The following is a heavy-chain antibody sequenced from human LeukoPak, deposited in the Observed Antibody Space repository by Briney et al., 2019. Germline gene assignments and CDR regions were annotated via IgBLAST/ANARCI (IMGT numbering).Heavy chain of an antibody. J-gene: IGHJ4*02. CDR1: GFTFSSYG. CDR3: AREDCSGGSCHFDY. V-gene: IGHV3-30*02. D-gene: IGHD2-15*01. CDR2: IRYDGSNK. Sequence: PGGSLRLSCAASGFTFSSYGMHWVRQAPGKGLEWVAFIRYDGSNKYYADSVKGRFTISRDNSKNTLYLQMNSLRAEDTAVYYCAREDCSGGSCHFDYWGQGTLVTVSS.